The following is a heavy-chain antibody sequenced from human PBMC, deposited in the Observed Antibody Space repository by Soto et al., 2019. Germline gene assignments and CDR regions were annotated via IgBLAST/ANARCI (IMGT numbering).Heavy chain of an antibody. V-gene: IGHV4-39*01. J-gene: IGHJ4*02. D-gene: IGHD4-17*01. Sequence: PSETLSLTCTVSGCSISDSSHYWAWIRKPPGKGLEWIATINYSGRTYYNPSLRSRVTISVDTSRDQFSLNLNSVTAADTAVYYCARHFGNYGDWAFDFWGQGTLVTVSS. CDR3: ARHFGNYGDWAFDF. CDR1: GCSISDSSHY. CDR2: INYSGRT.